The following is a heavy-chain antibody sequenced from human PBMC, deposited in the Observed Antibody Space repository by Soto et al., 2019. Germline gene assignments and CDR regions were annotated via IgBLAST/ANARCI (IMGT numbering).Heavy chain of an antibody. CDR2: INPKSGGT. D-gene: IGHD1-26*01. Sequence: ASVKVSCKASGYTFTVYYMHWVRQAPGQGLEWMGWINPKSGGTMYPQKFQGRVTMTWDTSISTAYMALTRLRSDDTAVYYCARDLAKGGGSAGFGYWDQGTLVTVSS. V-gene: IGHV1-2*02. J-gene: IGHJ4*02. CDR3: ARDLAKGGGSAGFGY. CDR1: GYTFTVYY.